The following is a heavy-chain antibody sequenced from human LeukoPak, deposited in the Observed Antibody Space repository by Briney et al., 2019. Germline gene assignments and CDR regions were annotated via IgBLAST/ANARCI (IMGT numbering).Heavy chain of an antibody. CDR2: ICGSVGCT. D-gene: IGHD3-3*01. Sequence: PGGSLRLSCAASGFTLSSYEMNWVRQAPGKGLEWVSSICGSVGCTFYADSVKGRFTISRDNSKNMLYLQLNSLRVDDTAIYYCASQTRGEGVADYWGQGTLVTVSS. CDR1: GFTLSSYE. V-gene: IGHV3-23*01. J-gene: IGHJ4*02. CDR3: ASQTRGEGVADY.